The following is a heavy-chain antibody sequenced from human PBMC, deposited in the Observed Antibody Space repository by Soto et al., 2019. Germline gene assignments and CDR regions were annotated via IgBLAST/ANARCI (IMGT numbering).Heavy chain of an antibody. CDR1: GGSISSYY. Sequence: SETLSLTCTVSGGSISSYYWSWIRQPPGKGLEWIGYIYYSGSTNYNPSLKSRVTISVDTSKNQFSLKLSSVTAADTAVYYCARVEYAREYYYDSSGYYYFDYWGQGTLVTVSS. CDR3: ARVEYAREYYYDSSGYYYFDY. D-gene: IGHD3-22*01. V-gene: IGHV4-59*01. J-gene: IGHJ4*02. CDR2: IYYSGST.